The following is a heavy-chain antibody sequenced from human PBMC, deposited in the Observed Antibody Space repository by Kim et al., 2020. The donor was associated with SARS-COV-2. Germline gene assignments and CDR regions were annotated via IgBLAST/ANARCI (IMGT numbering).Heavy chain of an antibody. CDR1: GFTFSSYG. CDR3: AKDGSGSLIGGMDV. V-gene: IGHV3-30*18. D-gene: IGHD3-10*01. Sequence: GGSLRLSCAASGFTFSSYGMHWVRQAPGKGLEWVAVISYDGSNKYYADSVKGRFTISRDNSKNTLYLQMNSLRAETTAVYYCAKDGSGSLIGGMDVWGQGTTVTVSS. J-gene: IGHJ6*02. CDR2: ISYDGSNK.